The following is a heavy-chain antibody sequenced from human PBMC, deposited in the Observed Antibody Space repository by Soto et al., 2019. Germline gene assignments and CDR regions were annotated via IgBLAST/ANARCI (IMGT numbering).Heavy chain of an antibody. CDR3: AKKWVYDTSGWSFDY. D-gene: IGHD3-22*01. Sequence: SLRLSCAASGFTFSSYGMHWVRQAPGKGLEWVAVISDDGSNKYYADSLKGRFTISRDNSKNTLYLQMNSLRAEDTAVYYCAKKWVYDTSGWSFDYWGQGTLVTVSS. CDR2: ISDDGSNK. V-gene: IGHV3-30*18. CDR1: GFTFSSYG. J-gene: IGHJ4*02.